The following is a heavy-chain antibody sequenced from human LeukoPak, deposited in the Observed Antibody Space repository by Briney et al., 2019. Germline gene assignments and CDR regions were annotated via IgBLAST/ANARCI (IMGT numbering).Heavy chain of an antibody. CDR1: GYTFTSYD. V-gene: IGHV1-8*01. CDR2: MNPNSGNT. J-gene: IGHJ4*02. D-gene: IGHD3-3*02. CDR3: ARGSGISLPRPVDY. Sequence: GASVKVSCTASGYTFTSYDINWVRQATGQGLEWMGWMNPNSGNTGYAQKFQGRVTMTRNTSISTAYMELSSLRSEDTAVYYCARGSGISLPRPVDYWGQGTLVTVSS.